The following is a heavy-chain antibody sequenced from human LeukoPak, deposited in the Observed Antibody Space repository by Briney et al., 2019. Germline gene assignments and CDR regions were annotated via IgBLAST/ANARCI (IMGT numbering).Heavy chain of an antibody. V-gene: IGHV3-23*01. D-gene: IGHD5-24*01. CDR2: IGFSGANT. CDR1: GFTFSDSA. Sequence: GGSLRLSCAASGFTFSDSAMTWVRQVPGKGLDWVSLIGFSGANTYYADSVKGRFTISRDNSKDTLFLQMNSLRAEDTAIYYCARDIQLSTWGLGTVVTVSS. CDR3: ARDIQLST. J-gene: IGHJ3*01.